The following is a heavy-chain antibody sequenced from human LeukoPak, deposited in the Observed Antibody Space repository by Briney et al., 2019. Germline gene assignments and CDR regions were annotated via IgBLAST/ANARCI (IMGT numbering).Heavy chain of an antibody. Sequence: GGSLRLSCAASGFTFSSYAMSWVRQAPGKGLEWVSYISSSGSTIYYADSVKGRFTISRDNAKNSLYLQMNSLRAEDTAVYYCARDKNLIVVVPAASDYWGQGTLVTVSS. CDR2: ISSSGSTI. CDR1: GFTFSSYA. CDR3: ARDKNLIVVVPAASDY. D-gene: IGHD2-2*01. J-gene: IGHJ4*02. V-gene: IGHV3-48*04.